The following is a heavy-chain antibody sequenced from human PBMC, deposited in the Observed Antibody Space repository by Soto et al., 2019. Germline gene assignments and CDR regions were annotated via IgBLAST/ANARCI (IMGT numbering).Heavy chain of an antibody. V-gene: IGHV4-39*01. CDR1: AGSMNIDSSY. CDR2: INHSGST. CDR3: ARMGGYVSVGYYYLWDS. D-gene: IGHD3-22*01. Sequence: SEALSVTCRFSAGSMNIDSSYWGWIRQPPGKGLEWIGVINHSGSTYHNLSLKGRVTMSVDASRNQFSLKLTSMTAADTAVYYCARMGGYVSVGYYYLWDSWGQGTLVTVSS. J-gene: IGHJ4*02.